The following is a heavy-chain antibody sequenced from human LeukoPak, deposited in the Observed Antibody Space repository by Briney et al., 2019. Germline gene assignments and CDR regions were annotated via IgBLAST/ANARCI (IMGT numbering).Heavy chain of an antibody. CDR3: ARVSTGWYHYFDS. D-gene: IGHD6-19*01. J-gene: IGHJ4*02. V-gene: IGHV4-59*01. Sequence: SETLSLTCTVSGGSISSYYWSWIRQPPGKGLEWIGYIYYSGSTNYKSSLKSRVTISVDTSKNQFSLKLSSVTAADTAVYYCARVSTGWYHYFDSWGQGTLVTVSS. CDR2: IYYSGST. CDR1: GGSISSYY.